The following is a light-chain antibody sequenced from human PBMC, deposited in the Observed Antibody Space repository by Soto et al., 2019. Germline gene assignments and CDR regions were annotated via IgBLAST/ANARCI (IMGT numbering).Light chain of an antibody. J-gene: IGKJ4*01. CDR1: QSVSNN. CDR2: DAS. V-gene: IGKV3-11*01. Sequence: ILMTQSPATLSVSPGERATLSCRASQSVSNNLAWYQQKPGQAPRLLIYDASNRATGIPARFSGSGSGTDFTLTISSLEPEDFAVYYCQQRSNWPALTFGGGTKVEIK. CDR3: QQRSNWPALT.